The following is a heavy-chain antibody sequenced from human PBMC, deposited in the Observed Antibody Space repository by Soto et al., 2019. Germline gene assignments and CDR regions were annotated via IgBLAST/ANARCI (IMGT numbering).Heavy chain of an antibody. CDR3: ARGFPFWFDT. D-gene: IGHD3-3*01. V-gene: IGHV1-3*01. CDR2: INAGNGNT. J-gene: IGHJ5*02. CDR1: GYTFTSYA. Sequence: GASLKVSCKASGYTFTSYAIHWPRQAPGQRLEWMGWINAGNGNTKYSQKFQGRVTITRDTSASTAYMELSSLRSEDTDVYYCARGFPFWFDTWGQGTLVNVSS.